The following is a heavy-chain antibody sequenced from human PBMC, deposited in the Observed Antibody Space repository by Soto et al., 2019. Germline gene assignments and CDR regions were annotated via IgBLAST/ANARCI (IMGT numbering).Heavy chain of an antibody. D-gene: IGHD3-3*01. Sequence: SLTLSCATPGFSFRSYGMHWVRQAPGKGLEWVAVIWYDGSNKYYADSVKGRFTISRDNSKNTLYLQMNSLRAEDTAVYYCARGQGFLEPAYFQHWGQGT. V-gene: IGHV3-33*01. CDR2: IWYDGSNK. CDR3: ARGQGFLEPAYFQH. CDR1: GFSFRSYG. J-gene: IGHJ1*01.